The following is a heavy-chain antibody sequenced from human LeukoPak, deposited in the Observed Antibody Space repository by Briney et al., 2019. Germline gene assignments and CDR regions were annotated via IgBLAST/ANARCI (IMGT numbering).Heavy chain of an antibody. CDR3: ARAPQSDYGTHWYFDL. V-gene: IGHV4-34*01. J-gene: IGHJ2*01. D-gene: IGHD4-17*01. CDR2: IYHSGST. CDR1: GGSFSAYY. Sequence: SETLSLTCAVYGGSFSAYYWSWIRQPPGRGLEWIGEIYHSGSTNYNPSHKSRVTMSVDTSKNQFSLKLSSVTAADTAVYYCARAPQSDYGTHWYFDLWGRGTLVTVSS.